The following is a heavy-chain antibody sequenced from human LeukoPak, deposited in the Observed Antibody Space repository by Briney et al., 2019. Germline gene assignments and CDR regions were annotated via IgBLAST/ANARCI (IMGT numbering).Heavy chain of an antibody. J-gene: IGHJ6*03. CDR2: INHSGST. D-gene: IGHD3-22*01. CDR3: ARETYYYGSSGYDYYYYMDV. V-gene: IGHV4-34*01. Sequence: SETLSLTCAVYGGSFSGYYWSWIRQPPGKGLEWIGEINHSGSTNYNPSLKSRVTISVDTSKNQFSLKLSSVTAADTAVYYCARETYYYGSSGYDYYYYMDVWGKGTTVTVPS. CDR1: GGSFSGYY.